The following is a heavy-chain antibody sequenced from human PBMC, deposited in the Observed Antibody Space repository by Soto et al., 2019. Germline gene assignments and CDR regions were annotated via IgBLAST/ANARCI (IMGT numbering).Heavy chain of an antibody. J-gene: IGHJ2*01. Sequence: QVQLVQSGAEVKKPGSSVKVSCKASGGTFSSYAISWVRQAPGQGLESMGGIIPMFGTTNYAQKFQGRVTITADESTSTAYMELRSLRSEDTAVYYCARVVTVVKSFHYWYFDLWGRGTLVTVSS. CDR3: ARVVTVVKSFHYWYFDL. CDR2: IIPMFGTT. V-gene: IGHV1-69*12. CDR1: GGTFSSYA. D-gene: IGHD2-15*01.